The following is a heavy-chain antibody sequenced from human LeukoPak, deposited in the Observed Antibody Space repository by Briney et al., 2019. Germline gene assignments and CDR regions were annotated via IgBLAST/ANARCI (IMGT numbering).Heavy chain of an antibody. Sequence: RASVKVSCKASGYTFTSYDINWVRQATGQGLAWMGWMNPNSGNTGYAQKFQGRVTMTRNTSISTAYMELSSLRSEDTAVYYCARSPFGTTGLFDYWGQGTLVTVSS. CDR2: MNPNSGNT. D-gene: IGHD1-14*01. CDR3: ARSPFGTTGLFDY. J-gene: IGHJ4*02. V-gene: IGHV1-8*01. CDR1: GYTFTSYD.